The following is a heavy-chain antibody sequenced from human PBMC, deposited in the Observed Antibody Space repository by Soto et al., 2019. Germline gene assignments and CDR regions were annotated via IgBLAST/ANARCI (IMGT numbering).Heavy chain of an antibody. D-gene: IGHD4-4*01. J-gene: IGHJ4*02. CDR2: IYYSGSA. V-gene: IGHV4-30-4*01. CDR3: ARGDYSKYGLDS. CDR1: VGSVSRVTYY. Sequence: QVQLQESGPGLVKPSQTLSLTCTVSVGSVSRVTYYWSWIRQPPGKGLEWIAYIYYSGSAYYNPSLKSRLTISVDTSKNQFSLKLSSLTAADTAVYYWARGDYSKYGLDSWGQGTLVTVSS.